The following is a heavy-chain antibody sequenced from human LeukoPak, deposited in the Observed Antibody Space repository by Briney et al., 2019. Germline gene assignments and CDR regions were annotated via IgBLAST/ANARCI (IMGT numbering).Heavy chain of an antibody. J-gene: IGHJ4*02. Sequence: PGRSLRLSCAASGFTFSSYAMHWVRQAPGKGLEWVAVISYDGSNKYYADSVKGRFTISRDNSKNTLYLQMNSLRAEDTAVYYCARDPRGYSGYDFDYWGQGALVTVSS. V-gene: IGHV3-30*01. CDR3: ARDPRGYSGYDFDY. CDR1: GFTFSSYA. CDR2: ISYDGSNK. D-gene: IGHD5-12*01.